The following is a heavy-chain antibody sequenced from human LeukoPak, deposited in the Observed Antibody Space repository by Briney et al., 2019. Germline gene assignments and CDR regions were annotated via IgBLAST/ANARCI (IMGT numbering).Heavy chain of an antibody. CDR3: ARASWVSSADAVR. Sequence: PGGSLRLSCAASGLSFSSFAMSWVRQAPARGLEWLSSMKGTGETFYEDSVRGRFTLSRDDSRNTVYLQLNNLRVEDTAVYYYARASWVSSADAVRWGQGTVVTVSS. CDR1: GLSFSSFA. D-gene: IGHD3-16*01. V-gene: IGHV3-23*01. CDR2: MKGTGET. J-gene: IGHJ4*02.